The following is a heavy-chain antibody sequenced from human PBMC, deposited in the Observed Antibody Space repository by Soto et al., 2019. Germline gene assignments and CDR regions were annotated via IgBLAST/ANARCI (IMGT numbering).Heavy chain of an antibody. CDR1: GYAFTTYG. CDR3: ARGRYGDY. CDR2: ISALNGNT. Sequence: QVHLVQSGAEVKKPGTSVKVSCKGSGYAFTTYGITWVRQAPGQGLEWMGWISALNGNTNYAQKLQGRVTVTRDTSTSTAYMELRSLRSDDTAVYYCARGRYGDYWGQGALVTVSS. D-gene: IGHD1-1*01. V-gene: IGHV1-18*01. J-gene: IGHJ4*02.